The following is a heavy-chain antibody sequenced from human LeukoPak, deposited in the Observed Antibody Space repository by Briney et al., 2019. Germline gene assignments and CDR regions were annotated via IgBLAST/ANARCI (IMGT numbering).Heavy chain of an antibody. D-gene: IGHD3-22*01. CDR3: AREEYYDDSGYYFRYSDS. CDR2: FHTGGSA. CDR1: GGSISSDNYY. V-gene: IGHV4-61*02. J-gene: IGHJ4*02. Sequence: SETLSLTCSVSGGSISSDNYYWTWIRQPAGKGLEWIGRFHTGGSANYNPSLKSRVTISVDTSKNQFSLRLNSVTAADTAMYYCAREEYYDDSGYYFRYSDSWGQGTLVTVSS.